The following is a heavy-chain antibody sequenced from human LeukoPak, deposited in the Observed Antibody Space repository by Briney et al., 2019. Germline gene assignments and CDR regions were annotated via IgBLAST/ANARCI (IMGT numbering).Heavy chain of an antibody. V-gene: IGHV3-43*02. Sequence: PGGSLRLSCAASGFTFDDYAMHWVRQAPGKGLEWVSLISGDGGSTYYADSVKGRFTISRDDSKNSLYLQMSSLRTEDTALYYCAKDIFTGGDLDAFDIWGQGTMVTVSS. J-gene: IGHJ3*02. CDR2: ISGDGGST. CDR3: AKDIFTGGDLDAFDI. D-gene: IGHD2-21*02. CDR1: GFTFDDYA.